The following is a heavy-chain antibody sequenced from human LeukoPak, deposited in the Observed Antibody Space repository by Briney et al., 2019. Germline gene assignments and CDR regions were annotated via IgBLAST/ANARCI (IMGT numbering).Heavy chain of an antibody. CDR1: GGTISSYY. D-gene: IGHD3-9*01. J-gene: IGHJ4*02. V-gene: IGHV4-59*08. CDR2: IYYSGST. CDR3: ARHVWLQPFDY. Sequence: SETLSLTCTVSGGTISSYYWNWIRQSPGKGLEWIGYIYYSGSTNYNPSLKSRVTISVDTSKNQFSLKLSSVTTADTAVYYCARHVWLQPFDYWGQGTLVTVSS.